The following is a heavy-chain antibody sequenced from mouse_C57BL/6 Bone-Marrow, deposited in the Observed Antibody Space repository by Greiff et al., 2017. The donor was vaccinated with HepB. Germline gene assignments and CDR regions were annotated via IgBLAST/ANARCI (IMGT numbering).Heavy chain of an antibody. J-gene: IGHJ1*03. CDR2: ISSGSSTI. CDR3: ARGYYGSSPYWYVDV. Sequence: EVKVVESGGGLVKPGGSLKLSCAASGFTFSDYGMHWVRQAPEKGLEWVAYISSGSSTIYYADTVKGRFTISRDNAKNTLFLHMTSLRSEDTAMYYCARGYYGSSPYWYVDVWGTGTTVTVSS. D-gene: IGHD1-1*01. CDR1: GFTFSDYG. V-gene: IGHV5-17*01.